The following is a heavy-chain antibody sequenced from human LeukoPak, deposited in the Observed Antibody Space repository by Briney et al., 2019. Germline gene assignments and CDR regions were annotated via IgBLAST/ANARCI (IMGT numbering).Heavy chain of an antibody. V-gene: IGHV4-39*07. D-gene: IGHD6-19*01. CDR3: ARGSGWYPFDY. CDR2: IYYSGST. J-gene: IGHJ4*02. CDR1: GGSISSGSYY. Sequence: PSETLSLTCSVSGGSISSGSYYWGWIRQPPGKGLEWIGSIYYSGSTYYNPSLKSRVTISVDKSKNQFSLKLSSVTAADTAVYYCARGSGWYPFDYWGQGTLVTVSS.